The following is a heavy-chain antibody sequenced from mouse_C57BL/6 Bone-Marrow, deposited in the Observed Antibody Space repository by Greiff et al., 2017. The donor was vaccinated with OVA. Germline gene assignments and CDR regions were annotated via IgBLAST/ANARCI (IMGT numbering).Heavy chain of an antibody. CDR1: GYTFTSYW. V-gene: IGHV1-64*01. D-gene: IGHD1-1*01. Sequence: QVQLQQPGAELVKPGASVKLSCKASGYTFTSYWMHWVKQRPGQGLEWIGMIHPNSGSTNYNEKFKSKATLTVDKSPSTAYMQLSSLTSEDSAVYYCARYSRIYYYGTWYFDVWGTGTTVTVSS. CDR2: IHPNSGST. CDR3: ARYSRIYYYGTWYFDV. J-gene: IGHJ1*03.